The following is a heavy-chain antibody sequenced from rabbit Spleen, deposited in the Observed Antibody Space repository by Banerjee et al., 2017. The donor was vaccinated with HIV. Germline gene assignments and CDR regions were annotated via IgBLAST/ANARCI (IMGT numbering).Heavy chain of an antibody. J-gene: IGHJ6*01. CDR3: ARDTSSSFSSYGMDL. V-gene: IGHV1S45*01. Sequence: QEQLVESGGGLVQPEGSLTLTCKASGFDFSSSYYMYWVRQAPGKGLEWISCIAGSSSGFTYSATWAKGRFTCSKTSSTTVTLQMTSLTVADTATYFCARDTSSSFSSYGMDLWGQGTLVTVS. CDR2: IAGSSSGFT. CDR1: GFDFSSSYY. D-gene: IGHD1-1*01.